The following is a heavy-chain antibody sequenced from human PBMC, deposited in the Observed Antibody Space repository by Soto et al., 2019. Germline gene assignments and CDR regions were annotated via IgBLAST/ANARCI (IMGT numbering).Heavy chain of an antibody. CDR2: TYYRSKWYN. CDR1: GDSVSSNSAA. Sequence: SQTLSLTCAISGDSVSSNSAAWNWIRQSPSRGLEWVGRTYYRSKWYNDYAVSVKSRITINPDTSKNQFSLQLNSVTPEDTAVYYCARXVITMVRGVIIGGPFDYWGQGTLVTVSS. D-gene: IGHD3-10*01. CDR3: ARXVITMVRGVIIGGPFDY. J-gene: IGHJ4*02. V-gene: IGHV6-1*01.